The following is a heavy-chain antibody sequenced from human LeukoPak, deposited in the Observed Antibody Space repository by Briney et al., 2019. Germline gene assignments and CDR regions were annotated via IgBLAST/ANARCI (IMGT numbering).Heavy chain of an antibody. V-gene: IGHV4-39*01. CDR1: GGSISSSSYY. J-gene: IGHJ4*02. D-gene: IGHD6-19*01. Sequence: SETLSLTCTVSGGSISSSSYYWGWIRQPPGKGLEWIGSIYYSGSTYYNPSLKSRVTISVDTSKNQFSLKLSSVTAADTAVYYCARRSDRYSSGWLRKNYFDYWGQGTLVTVSS. CDR3: ARRSDRYSSGWLRKNYFDY. CDR2: IYYSGST.